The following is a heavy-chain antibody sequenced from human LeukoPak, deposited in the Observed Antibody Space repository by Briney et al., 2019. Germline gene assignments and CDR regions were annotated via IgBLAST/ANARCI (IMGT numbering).Heavy chain of an antibody. Sequence: PGGSLRLSCVGSGFTFSTHGMNWVRQAPGKGLEWVSGIGGSGIGHSTHYADSVKGRFTISRDNSKNMVYLQMDSLRAEDTALYYCARAPYSRVPFGDYWGQGTLVTVSS. V-gene: IGHV3-23*01. J-gene: IGHJ4*02. D-gene: IGHD6-13*01. CDR3: ARAPYSRVPFGDY. CDR1: GFTFSTHG. CDR2: IGGSGIGHST.